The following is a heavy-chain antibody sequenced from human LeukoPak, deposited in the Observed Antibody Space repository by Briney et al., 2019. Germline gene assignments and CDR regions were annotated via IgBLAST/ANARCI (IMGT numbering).Heavy chain of an antibody. J-gene: IGHJ3*02. Sequence: PSETLSLTCTVSGGSIGSYYWNWIRQPPGKGLEYIGYIYYSGSANYNPSLKGRVTISVDTSKNQFSLKLSSVTAADTAVYYCARGGRFGGHDAFDIWGQGTMVTVSS. CDR1: GGSIGSYY. D-gene: IGHD3-10*01. CDR2: IYYSGSA. CDR3: ARGGRFGGHDAFDI. V-gene: IGHV4-59*01.